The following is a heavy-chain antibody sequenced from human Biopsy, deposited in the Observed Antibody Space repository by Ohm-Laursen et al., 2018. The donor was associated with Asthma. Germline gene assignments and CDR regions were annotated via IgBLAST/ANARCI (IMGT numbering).Heavy chain of an antibody. CDR1: GFTFSTYG. Sequence: SLRLSCAASGFTFSTYGMHWVRQAPGKGLEWVAVISYDGFNKDYADSVKGRFTISRDNAKNLLFLQMNSLRAEDTAVYYCARTFHFWSPYHAEHYQLWGQGTLVTVSS. V-gene: IGHV3-30*03. CDR3: ARTFHFWSPYHAEHYQL. J-gene: IGHJ1*01. CDR2: ISYDGFNK. D-gene: IGHD3-3*01.